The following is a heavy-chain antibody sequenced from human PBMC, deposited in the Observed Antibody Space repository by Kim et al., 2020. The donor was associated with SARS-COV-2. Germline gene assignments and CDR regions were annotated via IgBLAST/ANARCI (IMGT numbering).Heavy chain of an antibody. CDR1: GFTFSSYA. V-gene: IGHV3-23*01. D-gene: IGHD2-2*01. CDR3: VRLAGDTSWRHGLDV. J-gene: IGHJ6*02. Sequence: GGSLRLSCAASGFTFSSYALSWVRQAPGKGLEWVAGISGSGGLTYYADSVKGRFTISRDSSKNTLYLQMNSLRAEDTAVYCCVRLAGDTSWRHGLDVWGQGTTVTVSS. CDR2: ISGSGGLT.